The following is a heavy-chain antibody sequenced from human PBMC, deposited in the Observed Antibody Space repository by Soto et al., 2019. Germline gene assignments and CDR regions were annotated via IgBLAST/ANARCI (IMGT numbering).Heavy chain of an antibody. CDR3: ARDRAYYYDSSGPL. V-gene: IGHV4-30-4*01. J-gene: IGHJ4*02. D-gene: IGHD3-22*01. CDR1: GGSISSGDYY. Sequence: SETLSLPGTVSGGSISSGDYYWSWIRQPPGKGLEWIGYIYYSGGTYYNPSLKRRVTISVDTSKIQFSLKLSSVTAADTAVYYCARDRAYYYDSSGPLWGQGTRVTVS. CDR2: IYYSGGT.